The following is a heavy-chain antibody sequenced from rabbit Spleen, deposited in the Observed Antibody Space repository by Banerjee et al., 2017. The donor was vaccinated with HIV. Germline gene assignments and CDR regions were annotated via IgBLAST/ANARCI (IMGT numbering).Heavy chain of an antibody. CDR2: VDVGSSGFT. J-gene: IGHJ4*01. D-gene: IGHD1-1*01. Sequence: VESGGDLVKSGASLTLTCTASGVSFSFNTYMCWVRQAPGKGLEWIGCVDVGSSGFTYFASWAKGRFTISKTSSTTVTLQMTSLTAADTATYFCARDLTGVIGWNFGLWGPGTLVTVS. CDR3: ARDLTGVIGWNFGL. CDR1: GVSFSFNTY. V-gene: IGHV1S40*01.